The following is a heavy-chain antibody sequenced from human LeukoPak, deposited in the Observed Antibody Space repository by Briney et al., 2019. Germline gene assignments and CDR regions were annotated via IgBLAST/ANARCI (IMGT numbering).Heavy chain of an antibody. CDR1: GFTFSSYG. D-gene: IGHD3-9*01. CDR2: IRYDGCYE. V-gene: IGHV3-30*02. J-gene: IGHJ4*02. Sequence: GGSVTLSCAASGFTFSSYGMLWVRQAPGKGLEGLAFIRYDGCYEYYADSVKGRFTISRDNSKNTLYLQMNSLRAEDTAVYYCARLNSILTGNDYYFDYWGQGALVTVSS. CDR3: ARLNSILTGNDYYFDY.